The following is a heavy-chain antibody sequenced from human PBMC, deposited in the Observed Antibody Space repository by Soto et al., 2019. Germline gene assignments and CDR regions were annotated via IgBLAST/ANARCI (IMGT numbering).Heavy chain of an antibody. Sequence: PGGSLRLSCAASGFTFSSYGMHWVRQAPGKGLEWVAVISYDGSNKYYADSVKGRFTISRDNSKNTLYLQMNSLRAEDTAVYYSANGPLDYWGQGTLVTVSS. V-gene: IGHV3-30*18. CDR1: GFTFSSYG. J-gene: IGHJ4*02. CDR3: ANGPLDY. CDR2: ISYDGSNK.